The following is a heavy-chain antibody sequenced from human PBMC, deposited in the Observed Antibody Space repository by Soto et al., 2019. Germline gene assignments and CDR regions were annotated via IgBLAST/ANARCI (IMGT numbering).Heavy chain of an antibody. CDR2: ISSSSSTI. CDR3: ARDAPPLAYYYDPNWFDP. J-gene: IGHJ5*02. CDR1: GFTFSSYS. Sequence: PGGSLRLSCAASGFTFSSYSMNWVHQAPGKGLEWVSYISSSSSTIYYADSVKGRFTISRDNAKNSLYLQMNSLRDEDTAVYYCARDAPPLAYYYDPNWFDPWGQGTLVTVSS. V-gene: IGHV3-48*02. D-gene: IGHD3-22*01.